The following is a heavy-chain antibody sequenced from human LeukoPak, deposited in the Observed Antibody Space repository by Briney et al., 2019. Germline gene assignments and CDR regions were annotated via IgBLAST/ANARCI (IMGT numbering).Heavy chain of an antibody. Sequence: SETLSLTCAVSGGSISSSNWWSWVRQPPGKGLEWIGEIYHSGSTNYNPSLKSRVTISVDRSKNQFSLKLSSVTAADTAVYYCARDRYGDHTYFDYWGQGTLVTVSS. J-gene: IGHJ4*02. CDR2: IYHSGST. D-gene: IGHD4-17*01. CDR3: ARDRYGDHTYFDY. V-gene: IGHV4-4*02. CDR1: GGSISSSNW.